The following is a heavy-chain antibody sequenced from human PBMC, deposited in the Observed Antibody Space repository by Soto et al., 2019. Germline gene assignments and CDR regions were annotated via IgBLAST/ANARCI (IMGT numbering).Heavy chain of an antibody. CDR2: ISGSGGST. CDR1: GFTFSSYA. J-gene: IGHJ3*02. CDR3: ANLTGYSSSWSDDAFDN. D-gene: IGHD6-13*01. V-gene: IGHV3-23*01. Sequence: GGSLRLSCAASGFTFSSYAMSWVRQSQGEGLVWVSAISGSGGSTYYADSVKGRFTISRDNSKNTLYLQMNSLRAEDTAVYYCANLTGYSSSWSDDAFDNWGQGTMVTGSS.